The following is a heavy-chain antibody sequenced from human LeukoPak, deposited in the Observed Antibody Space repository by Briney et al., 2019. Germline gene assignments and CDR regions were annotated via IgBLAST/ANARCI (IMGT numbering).Heavy chain of an antibody. CDR3: ARCRARSSRSNYYYYYMDV. D-gene: IGHD6-19*01. V-gene: IGHV3-7*01. Sequence: ETLSLTCTVSGGSISSYYWSWIRQPPGKGLEWVANIKQDGSEKYYVDSVKGRFTISRDNAKNSLYLQMNSLRAEDTAVYYCARCRARSSRSNYYYYYMDVWGKGTTVTVSS. CDR2: IKQDGSEK. J-gene: IGHJ6*03. CDR1: GGSISSYY.